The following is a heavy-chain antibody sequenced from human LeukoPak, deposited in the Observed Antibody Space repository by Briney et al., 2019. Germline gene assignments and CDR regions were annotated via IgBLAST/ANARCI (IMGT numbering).Heavy chain of an antibody. J-gene: IGHJ6*02. CDR2: INHSGST. D-gene: IGHD3-10*01. Sequence: ASETLSLTSAVYGGSFRGYYWSWIRQPPGKGLEWIGEINHSGSTNYNPSLKSRVTISVDTSKNQFSLKLSSVTAADTAVYYCARGSRTTMVRGVIINGPYYYGMDVWGQGTTVTVSS. V-gene: IGHV4-34*01. CDR1: GGSFRGYY. CDR3: ARGSRTTMVRGVIINGPYYYGMDV.